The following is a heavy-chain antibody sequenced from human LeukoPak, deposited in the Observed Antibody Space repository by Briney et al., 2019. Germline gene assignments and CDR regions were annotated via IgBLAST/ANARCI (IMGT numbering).Heavy chain of an antibody. CDR3: ARDTVGGGVL. V-gene: IGHV4-31*03. CDR2: IYYSGST. J-gene: IGHJ4*02. D-gene: IGHD2-21*01. CDR1: GGSISSGGYY. Sequence: PSETLSLTCTVSGGSISSGGYYWSWIRQHPGKGLEWIGYIYYSGSTYYNPSLKSRITISVDTSKNQFSLKLSSVTAADTAVYYCARDTVGGGVLWGQGTLVTVSS.